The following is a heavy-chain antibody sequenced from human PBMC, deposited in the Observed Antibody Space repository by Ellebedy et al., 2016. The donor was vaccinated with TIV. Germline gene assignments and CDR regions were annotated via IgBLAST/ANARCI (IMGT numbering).Heavy chain of an antibody. CDR3: AREPLPSNTQEWTQGFDS. D-gene: IGHD3-3*01. CDR2: IKPNSGVT. Sequence: AASVKVSCKASGYTFTDYYITWVRQAPGHGLEWMGWIKPNSGVTHFAPRFQGRVTLTRDTSTSTAYMELSSLRSDDTAVYYCAREPLPSNTQEWTQGFDSWGQGTLVTVSS. V-gene: IGHV1-2*02. J-gene: IGHJ4*02. CDR1: GYTFTDYY.